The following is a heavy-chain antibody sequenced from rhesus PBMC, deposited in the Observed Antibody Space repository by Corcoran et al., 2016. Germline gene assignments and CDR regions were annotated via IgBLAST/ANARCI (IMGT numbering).Heavy chain of an antibody. Sequence: QVQLQESGPGVVKPSETLSLTCAVSCVSIRDSYWWSWIRHPPGKGLEWIGYIYGSSTSTNYNPSLKSRVTISKDTSKNQFSLKLSSVTAADTAVYYCARDLGGVIDWGQGVLVTVSS. V-gene: IGHV4S10*01. CDR2: IYGSSTST. CDR3: ARDLGGVID. CDR1: CVSIRDSYW. D-gene: IGHD3-34*01. J-gene: IGHJ4*01.